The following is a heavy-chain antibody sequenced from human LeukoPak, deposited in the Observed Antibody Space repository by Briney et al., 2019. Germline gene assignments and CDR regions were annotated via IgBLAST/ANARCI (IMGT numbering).Heavy chain of an antibody. V-gene: IGHV3-23*01. CDR1: GFTFSSYG. CDR2: ISGSGGST. J-gene: IGHJ4*02. Sequence: QTGGSLRLSCATSGFTFSSYGMSWVRQAPGKGLEWVSAISGSGGSTYYADSVKGRFTISRDNSKNTLYLRMNSLRAEDTAVYYCAKAGSSGYYYGGLDYWGQGTLVTVSS. D-gene: IGHD3-22*01. CDR3: AKAGSSGYYYGGLDY.